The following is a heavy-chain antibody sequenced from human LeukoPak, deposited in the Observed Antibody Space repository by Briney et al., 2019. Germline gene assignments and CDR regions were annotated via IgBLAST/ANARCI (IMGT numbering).Heavy chain of an antibody. V-gene: IGHV4-61*02. D-gene: IGHD3-10*01. CDR2: IYTSGST. CDR1: GGSISSGGYY. Sequence: SETLSLTCTVSGGSISSGGYYWSWIRQPAGKGPEWIGRIYTSGSTNYNPSLKSRVTISVDTSKNQFSLKLSSVTAADTAVYYCARQYYYGSGSDAFDIWGQGTMVTVSS. J-gene: IGHJ3*02. CDR3: ARQYYYGSGSDAFDI.